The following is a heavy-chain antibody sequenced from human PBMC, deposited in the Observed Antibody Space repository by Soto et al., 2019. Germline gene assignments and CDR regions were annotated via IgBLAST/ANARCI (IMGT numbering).Heavy chain of an antibody. J-gene: IGHJ5*02. Sequence: PSETLSLTCTVSGGSISSSSWSWIRHPPGKRLEWLAYIYDDGSANYNPSRKSRATISLDMSKNQFSLKLTSVTAADTAVYYCARDKYCSGGSCRKNWFDPWGQGTLVTVSS. D-gene: IGHD2-15*01. V-gene: IGHV4-59*01. CDR3: ARDKYCSGGSCRKNWFDP. CDR2: IYDDGSA. CDR1: GGSISSSS.